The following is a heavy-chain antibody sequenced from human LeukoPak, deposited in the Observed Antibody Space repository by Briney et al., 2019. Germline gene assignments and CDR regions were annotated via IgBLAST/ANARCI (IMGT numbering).Heavy chain of an antibody. CDR2: ISAYNGNT. CDR1: GYTFTSYG. V-gene: IGHV1-18*01. D-gene: IGHD6-13*01. Sequence: ASVKVSCKASGYTFTSYGISWVRQAPGQGLEWMGWISAYNGNTNYAQKFQGRVTIAADKSTSTAYMELSSLRSEDTAVYYCARAQTTLQQLAYFDYWGQGTLVTVSS. CDR3: ARAQTTLQQLAYFDY. J-gene: IGHJ4*02.